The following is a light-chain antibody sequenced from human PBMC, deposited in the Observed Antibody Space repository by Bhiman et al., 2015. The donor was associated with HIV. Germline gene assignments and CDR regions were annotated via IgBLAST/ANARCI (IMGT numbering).Light chain of an antibody. CDR3: QSYDGSLSGSYV. CDR1: SSNVGRNY. V-gene: IGLV1-47*01. Sequence: QSVLTQTPSASGAPGQGVTISCSGSSSNVGRNYVYWYQQLPGTTPKLLIYKNNQRPSGVPDRFSGSKSGTSASLAISGLRSEDEAAYYCQSYDGSLSGSYVFGTGTKVTVL. CDR2: KNN. J-gene: IGLJ1*01.